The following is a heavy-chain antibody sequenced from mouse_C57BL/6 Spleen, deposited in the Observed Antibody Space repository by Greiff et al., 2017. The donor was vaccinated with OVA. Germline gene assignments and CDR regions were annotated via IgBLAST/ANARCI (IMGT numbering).Heavy chain of an antibody. D-gene: IGHD1-1*01. CDR3: ARGYGSSYRYYFDY. CDR1: GYTFTDYN. CDR2: INPNNGGT. J-gene: IGHJ2*01. V-gene: IGHV1-18*01. Sequence: VQLQQSGPELVKPGASVKIPCKASGYTFTDYNMDWVKQSHGKSLEWIGDINPNNGGTIYNQKFKGKATLTVDKSSSTAYMELRSLTSEDTAVYYCARGYGSSYRYYFDYWGQGTTLTVSS.